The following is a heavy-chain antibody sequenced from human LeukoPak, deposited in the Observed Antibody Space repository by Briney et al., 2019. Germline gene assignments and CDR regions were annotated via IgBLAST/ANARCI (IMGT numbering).Heavy chain of an antibody. Sequence: SETLSLTCTVSGGSISSSSYYWGWIRQPPGKGLEWIGSIYYSGSTYYNPSLKSRVTISVDTSKNQFSLKLSSVTAADTAVYYCARDPACSGGSCYSGYYGMDVWGQGTTVTVSS. J-gene: IGHJ6*02. CDR3: ARDPACSGGSCYSGYYGMDV. D-gene: IGHD2-15*01. CDR1: GGSISSSSYY. V-gene: IGHV4-39*07. CDR2: IYYSGST.